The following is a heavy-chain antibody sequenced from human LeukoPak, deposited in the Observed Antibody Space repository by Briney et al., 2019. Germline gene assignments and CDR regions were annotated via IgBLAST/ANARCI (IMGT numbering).Heavy chain of an antibody. CDR1: GYSFTNYW. V-gene: IGHV5-51*01. Sequence: ESLNISCKGSGYSFTNYWIGWVRQMPGKGLEWMGIIYPGDSDTRYSPSFQGQVTISADKSISTAYLQWSSLKASDTAMYYCGRVPTRGGIDYWGQGTLVTVSS. J-gene: IGHJ4*02. CDR3: GRVPTRGGIDY. CDR2: IYPGDSDT.